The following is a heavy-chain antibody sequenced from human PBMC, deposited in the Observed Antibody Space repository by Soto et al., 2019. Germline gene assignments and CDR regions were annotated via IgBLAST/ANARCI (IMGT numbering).Heavy chain of an antibody. CDR3: AREATPGWFDP. Sequence: QVQLQESGPGLVKPSQTLSLTCTVSGVSISSGGYCWSWIRQHPGKGLEWIGHICYRGSTYFNPSLKSRVIISVDMSKNQFSLKLSSVTAADTAVYYSAREATPGWFDPWGQGSLVTVSS. D-gene: IGHD5-12*01. J-gene: IGHJ5*02. CDR1: GVSISSGGYC. V-gene: IGHV4-31*03. CDR2: ICYRGST.